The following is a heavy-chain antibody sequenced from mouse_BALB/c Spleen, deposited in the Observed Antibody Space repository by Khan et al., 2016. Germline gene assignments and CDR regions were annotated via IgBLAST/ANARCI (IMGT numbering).Heavy chain of an antibody. CDR1: GDSITSGY. V-gene: IGHV3-8*02. J-gene: IGHJ3*01. CDR2: ISYSGST. D-gene: IGHD2-4*01. CDR3: ARRSTMIISWFAY. Sequence: EVQLQESGPSLVKPSQTLSLTCSVTGDSITSGYWNWIRKFPGNKLEYMGYISYSGSTYYNPSLKSRISINRDTSKNQYYLQLNSVTTEDTATYYCARRSTMIISWFAYWGQGTLVTVSA.